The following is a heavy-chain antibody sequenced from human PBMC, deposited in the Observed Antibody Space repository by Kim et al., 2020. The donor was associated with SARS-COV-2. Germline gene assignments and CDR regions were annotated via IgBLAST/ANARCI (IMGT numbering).Heavy chain of an antibody. CDR1: GGSISSYY. D-gene: IGHD5-12*01. J-gene: IGHJ2*01. CDR2: IYYSGST. V-gene: IGHV4-59*13. CDR3: ARDSGGNWYFDL. Sequence: SETLSLTCTVSGGSISSYYWSWIRQPPGKGLEWIGYIYYSGSTNYNPSLKSRVTISVDTSKNQFSLKLSSVTAADTAVYYCARDSGGNWYFDLWGRGTLVTVSS.